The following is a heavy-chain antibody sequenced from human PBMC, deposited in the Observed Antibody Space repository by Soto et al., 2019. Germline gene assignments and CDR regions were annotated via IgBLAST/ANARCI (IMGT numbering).Heavy chain of an antibody. D-gene: IGHD1-26*01. Sequence: QVQLQESGPGLVKPSETLSLTCSVSGGSIGSYYWSWIRQPPGKGLEWIGYIYYSGSTNYNPSLTSRVTISVDTSNTLFSLKMSSVTAAEAAVYYCARWGCKQMDYWGQGTLVTVSS. V-gene: IGHV4-59*08. CDR2: IYYSGST. J-gene: IGHJ4*02. CDR3: ARWGCKQMDY. CDR1: GGSIGSYY.